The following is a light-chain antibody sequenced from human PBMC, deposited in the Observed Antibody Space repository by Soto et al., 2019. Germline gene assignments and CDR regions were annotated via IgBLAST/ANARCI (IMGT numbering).Light chain of an antibody. CDR2: EGS. CDR3: CSYAGSSTSWV. J-gene: IGLJ3*02. V-gene: IGLV2-23*01. CDR1: SSDVGIYNF. Sequence: QSALTQPASVSGSPGQSITISCTGTSSDVGIYNFVSWYQQHPGKAPKLMIYEGSKRPSGVSNRFSGSRSGNTASLTISGLQAEDEADYYCCSYAGSSTSWVFGGGTKLTVL.